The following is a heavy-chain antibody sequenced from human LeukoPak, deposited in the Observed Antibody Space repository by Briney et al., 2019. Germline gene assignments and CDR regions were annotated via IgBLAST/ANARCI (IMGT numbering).Heavy chain of an antibody. CDR3: ASSATITMIVVVIRGPFDY. D-gene: IGHD3-22*01. J-gene: IGHJ4*02. V-gene: IGHV1-46*01. CDR2: INPSGGST. Sequence: ASVKVSCKASGYTFTSYYMHWVRQAPGQGLEWMGIINPSGGSTSYAQKFQGRVTMTRDTSTSTVYMELSSLRSEDTAVYYCASSATITMIVVVIRGPFDYWGQGTLVTVSS. CDR1: GYTFTSYY.